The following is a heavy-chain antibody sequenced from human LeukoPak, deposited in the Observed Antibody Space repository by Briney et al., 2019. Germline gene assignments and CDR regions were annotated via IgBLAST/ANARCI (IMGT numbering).Heavy chain of an antibody. J-gene: IGHJ5*02. D-gene: IGHD3-16*01. CDR2: IYSGGST. CDR3: ARDRVGEFDP. Sequence: GGSLRLSCAASGFTVSSNYMSWVRQAPGKGLEWVSIIYSGGSTFYADSVKGRFTISRDNSKNTLYLQMNSLRAEDTAVYYCARDRVGEFDPWGQGTLVTVSS. CDR1: GFTVSSNY. V-gene: IGHV3-53*01.